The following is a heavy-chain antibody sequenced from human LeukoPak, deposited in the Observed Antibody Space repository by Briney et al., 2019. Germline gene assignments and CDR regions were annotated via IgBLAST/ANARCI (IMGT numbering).Heavy chain of an antibody. Sequence: ASVKVSCKASGYTFTSYAMHWVRQAPGQGLEWMGWISAYNGYTNYAQKLQVRVTMTTDTSTSTAYMELRSLSSDDTAVYYCARVGPHCTRTSCSLNWFDPWGQGTLVTVSS. V-gene: IGHV1-18*01. CDR3: ARVGPHCTRTSCSLNWFDP. CDR2: ISAYNGYT. J-gene: IGHJ5*02. D-gene: IGHD2-2*01. CDR1: GYTFTSYA.